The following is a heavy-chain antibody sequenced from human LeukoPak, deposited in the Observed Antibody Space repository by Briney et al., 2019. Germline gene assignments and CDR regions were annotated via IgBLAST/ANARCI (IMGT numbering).Heavy chain of an antibody. CDR1: GGSISSGSYY. Sequence: PSETLSLTCTVSGGSISSGSYYWSWIRQPAGKGPEWIGRIHTSGSTNYNPSLKSRVTISVDTSKNQFSLNLSSVTAADTAVHYCARGMVTTDRYYFDYWGQGTLVTVSS. J-gene: IGHJ4*02. V-gene: IGHV4-61*02. CDR3: ARGMVTTDRYYFDY. D-gene: IGHD4-17*01. CDR2: IHTSGST.